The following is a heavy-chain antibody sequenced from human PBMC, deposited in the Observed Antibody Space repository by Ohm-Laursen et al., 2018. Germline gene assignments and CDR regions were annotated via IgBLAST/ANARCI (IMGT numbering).Heavy chain of an antibody. CDR2: ISSSSSYI. D-gene: IGHD1-26*01. CDR3: ARDRANGGSHHDY. V-gene: IGHV3-21*01. J-gene: IGHJ4*02. CDR1: GFIVNSNH. Sequence: SLRLSCAASGFIVNSNHMSWVRQAPGEGLEWVSSISSSSSYIYYADSVKGRFTISRDNAKNSLYLQMNSLRAEDTAVYYCARDRANGGSHHDYWGQGTLVTVSS.